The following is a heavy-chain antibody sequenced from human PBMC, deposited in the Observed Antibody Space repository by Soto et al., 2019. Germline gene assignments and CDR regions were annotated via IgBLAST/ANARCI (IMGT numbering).Heavy chain of an antibody. Sequence: PGGSLRLSCAASGFTFSIYAMSWVRQAPGKGLEWVSAISGSGGSTYYADSVKGRFTISRDNSKNTLYLQMNSLRAEDTAVYYCANKLVAGLRWGAFDIWGQGTMVTVSS. CDR1: GFTFSIYA. CDR3: ANKLVAGLRWGAFDI. V-gene: IGHV3-23*01. D-gene: IGHD6-19*01. CDR2: ISGSGGST. J-gene: IGHJ3*02.